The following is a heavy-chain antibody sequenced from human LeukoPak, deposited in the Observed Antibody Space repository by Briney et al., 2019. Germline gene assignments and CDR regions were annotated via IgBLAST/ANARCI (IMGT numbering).Heavy chain of an antibody. D-gene: IGHD3-22*01. CDR3: ARGGTSYYYDSSGYYYATDY. CDR1: GFTFSSYA. CDR2: ISYDGSNK. J-gene: IGHJ4*02. V-gene: IGHV3-30-3*01. Sequence: GGSLRLSCAASGFTFSSYAMHWVRQAPGKGLEWVAVISYDGSNKYYADSVKGRFTISRDNAKNSLYLQMNSLRAEDTAVYYCARGGTSYYYDSSGYYYATDYWGQGTLVTVSS.